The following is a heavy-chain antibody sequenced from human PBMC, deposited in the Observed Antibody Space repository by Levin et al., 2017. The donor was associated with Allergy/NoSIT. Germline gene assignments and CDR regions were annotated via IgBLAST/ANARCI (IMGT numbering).Heavy chain of an antibody. J-gene: IGHJ4*02. Sequence: PGGSLRLSCAAFGFTFSDYYMSWIRQAPGKGLEWVSFISSSSSYAVYADSVKGRFTTSRDNAKNSLYVQMNSLRGEDTAVYYCATGSRELFYWGQGTQVTVSS. CDR1: GFTFSDYY. CDR2: ISSSSSYA. V-gene: IGHV3-11*05. D-gene: IGHD1-7*01. CDR3: ATGSRELFY.